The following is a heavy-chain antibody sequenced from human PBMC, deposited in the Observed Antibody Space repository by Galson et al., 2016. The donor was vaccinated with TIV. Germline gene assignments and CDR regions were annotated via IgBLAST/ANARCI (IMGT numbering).Heavy chain of an antibody. CDR3: ARGPYSATWDPTNYVYYMDV. Sequence: SCKASGDTFNNFAIAWVRRAPGQGIQWMGGLLPFFGEPNYAQNFRGRVTISADRSTNTAHLELRRLTTTDTAVYYCARGPYSATWDPTNYVYYMDVWGRGTPVAVS. V-gene: IGHV1-69*06. J-gene: IGHJ6*03. CDR1: GDTFNNFA. D-gene: IGHD1-26*01. CDR2: LLPFFGEP.